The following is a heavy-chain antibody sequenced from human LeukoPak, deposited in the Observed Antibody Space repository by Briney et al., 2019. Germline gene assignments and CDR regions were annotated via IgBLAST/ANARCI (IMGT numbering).Heavy chain of an antibody. J-gene: IGHJ4*02. CDR1: GYTFTGYY. CDR2: INPNSGGT. CDR3: ARPISTYYDILTGYYDY. Sequence: ASVKVSCKASGYTFTGYYMHWVRQAPGQGLEWMGWINPNSGGTNYAQKFQGRVTMTRDTSISTAYMELRSLRSDDTAVYYYARPISTYYDILTGYYDYWGQGTLVTVSS. V-gene: IGHV1-2*02. D-gene: IGHD3-9*01.